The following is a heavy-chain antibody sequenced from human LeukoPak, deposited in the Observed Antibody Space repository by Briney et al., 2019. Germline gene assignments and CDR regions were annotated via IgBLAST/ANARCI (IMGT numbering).Heavy chain of an antibody. Sequence: SETLSLTRTVSGGSISSYYWSWIRQPPGKGLEWIGYIYYSGSTNSNPSLRSRVTISLDTSKNQFSLKLRSVTAADTAVYYCARDLKAYDYVWGSYRWPYYFDYWGQGTLVTVSS. CDR2: IYYSGST. J-gene: IGHJ4*02. V-gene: IGHV4-59*01. CDR3: ARDLKAYDYVWGSYRWPYYFDY. D-gene: IGHD3-16*02. CDR1: GGSISSYY.